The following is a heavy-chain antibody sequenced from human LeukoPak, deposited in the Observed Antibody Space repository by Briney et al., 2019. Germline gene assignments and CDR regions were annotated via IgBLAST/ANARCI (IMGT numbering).Heavy chain of an antibody. Sequence: SETLSLTCTVSGGSISSSSYYWGWIRQPPGKGLEWIGSIYYSGSTYYNPSLKSRVTISVDTSKNQFSLKLSSVTAADTAVYYCARGGTTGTTLGIWGQGTMVTVSS. V-gene: IGHV4-39*07. CDR3: ARGGTTGTTLGI. CDR2: IYYSGST. D-gene: IGHD1-1*01. J-gene: IGHJ3*02. CDR1: GGSISSSSYY.